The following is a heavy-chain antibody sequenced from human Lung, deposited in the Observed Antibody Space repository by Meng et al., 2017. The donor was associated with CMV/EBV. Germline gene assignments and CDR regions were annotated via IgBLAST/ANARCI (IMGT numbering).Heavy chain of an antibody. V-gene: IGHV1-69-2*01. J-gene: IGHJ5*02. CDR2: VDPEDGET. D-gene: IGHD2-15*01. CDR1: TVTALY. CDR3: ATEEGYCSGTSCGWFDP. Sequence: TVTALYIHWVQQAPGKGLEWMGLVDPEDGETMYAEKFQGRVSITADLSTDTAYMELSSLTSEDTAIYYCATEEGYCSGTSCGWFDPWGQGTLVTVSS.